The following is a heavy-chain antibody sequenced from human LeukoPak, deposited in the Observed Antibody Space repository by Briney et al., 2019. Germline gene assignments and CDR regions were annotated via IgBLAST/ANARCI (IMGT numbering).Heavy chain of an antibody. J-gene: IGHJ4*02. CDR1: GLTLDKFW. CDR2: ILREGSEE. CDR3: ARSETTGTVDF. Sequence: GGFLKLSCSASGLTLDKFWMRWVGPAPGEGLGWEGNILREGSEEYYVDSVNGRFTVSMDNANNALFLQMASVRVEDTALYYCARSETTGTVDFWGQGTPITVSS. V-gene: IGHV3-7*02. D-gene: IGHD1-1*01.